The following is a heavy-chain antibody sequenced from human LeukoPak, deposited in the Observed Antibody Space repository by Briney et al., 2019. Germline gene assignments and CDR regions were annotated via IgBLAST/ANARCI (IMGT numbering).Heavy chain of an antibody. D-gene: IGHD2-15*01. CDR3: AKAPSRYCSGGSCYSDSSGFDY. V-gene: IGHV3-21*04. CDR2: ISSSSNYI. Sequence: GGSLRLSCAASGFTFSFYSMNWVRQAPGKGLEWISSISSSSNYIYYADSVKGRFTISRDNAKNTLYLQMNSLRAEDTAVYYCAKAPSRYCSGGSCYSDSSGFDYWGQGTLVTVSS. CDR1: GFTFSFYS. J-gene: IGHJ4*02.